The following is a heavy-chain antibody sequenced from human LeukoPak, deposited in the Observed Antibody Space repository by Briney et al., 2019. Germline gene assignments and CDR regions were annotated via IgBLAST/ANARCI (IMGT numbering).Heavy chain of an antibody. CDR1: GFTFSTYS. V-gene: IGHV3-23*01. CDR3: AKISWDGRGTFY. D-gene: IGHD2-15*01. Sequence: PGGSLRLSCAASGFTFSTYSMSWVRQAPGQGLEWVSAIRGGGENTYYADSVKGRFTISRDNSKDTLSLQMNSLRAEDTAVYYCAKISWDGRGTFYWGQGTLVSVSS. CDR2: IRGGGENT. J-gene: IGHJ4*02.